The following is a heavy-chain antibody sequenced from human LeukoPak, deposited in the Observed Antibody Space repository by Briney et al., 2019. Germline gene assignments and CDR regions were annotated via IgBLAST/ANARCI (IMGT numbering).Heavy chain of an antibody. V-gene: IGHV3-23*01. CDR2: ISGSGSNT. Sequence: PGGSLRLSCAASGFTFSSYAMTWVRQAPGKGLEWVSGISGSGSNTYHADSVKGRLTISRDNSKSTLYLQMNSLRADDTAVYFCARGNGDHSIHPDYWGQGTLVTVSS. D-gene: IGHD4-17*01. CDR3: ARGNGDHSIHPDY. CDR1: GFTFSSYA. J-gene: IGHJ4*02.